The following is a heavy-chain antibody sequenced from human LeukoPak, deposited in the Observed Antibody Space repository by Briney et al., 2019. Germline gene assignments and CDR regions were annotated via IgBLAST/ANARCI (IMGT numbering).Heavy chain of an antibody. V-gene: IGHV3-30*18. CDR2: ISYDGRNK. J-gene: IGHJ4*02. Sequence: PGRSLTLSCAASGFTFTSYGMHWVRQAPGKGLEWVAVISYDGRNKYYADSVKGRFTMSSDNSKNTLYLQLNSLGAEDTAVYFCAKDYGRYSGYDFFPDYWGQGTLVTVSS. CDR1: GFTFTSYG. CDR3: AKDYGRYSGYDFFPDY. D-gene: IGHD5-12*01.